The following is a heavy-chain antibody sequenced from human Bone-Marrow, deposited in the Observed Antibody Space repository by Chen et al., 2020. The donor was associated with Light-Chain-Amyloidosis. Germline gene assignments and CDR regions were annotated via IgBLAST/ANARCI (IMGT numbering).Heavy chain of an antibody. J-gene: IGHJ4*02. Sequence: EVNLVESGGGLVKPGGSLRLSCAASGFTFSGAWMSWVRQAPGKGLEWLGRIKSDADGGTTDYAAPVQGRSSISRDDSKKTLYLQMSSLKIEDTAMYYCTTDGRTDYWGQGTLVTVSS. CDR2: IKSDADGGTT. CDR3: TTDGRTDY. CDR1: GFTFSGAW. V-gene: IGHV3-15*01.